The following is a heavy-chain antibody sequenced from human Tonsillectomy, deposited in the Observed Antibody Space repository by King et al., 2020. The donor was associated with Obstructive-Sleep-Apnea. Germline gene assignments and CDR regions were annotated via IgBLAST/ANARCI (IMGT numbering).Heavy chain of an antibody. CDR1: GFTFSSYA. V-gene: IGHV3-30-3*01. CDR3: ARDYGDYEFFDY. J-gene: IGHJ4*02. CDR2: ISYDGSNK. D-gene: IGHD4-17*01. Sequence: HVQLVESGGGVVQPGRSLRLSCAASGFTFSSYAMHWVRQAPGKGREWVAVISYDGSNKDYADSVKGRFTISRDNSKNTLYLQMNSLRAEDTAVYYCARDYGDYEFFDYWGQGTLVTVSS.